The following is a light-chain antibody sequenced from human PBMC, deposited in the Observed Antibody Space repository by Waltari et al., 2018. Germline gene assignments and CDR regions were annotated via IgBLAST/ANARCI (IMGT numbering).Light chain of an antibody. J-gene: IGKJ1*01. CDR3: QQYRGLWT. CDR1: QSVSSW. Sequence: DIQMTQPPSTLSASVGDRVTLTCRASQSVSSWLGWYRQKPGEAPKLLICDASSLESGVPSRFSGSGSGTEFTLTISSLQSDDFATYYCQQYRGLWTFGQGTRVEVK. V-gene: IGKV1-5*01. CDR2: DAS.